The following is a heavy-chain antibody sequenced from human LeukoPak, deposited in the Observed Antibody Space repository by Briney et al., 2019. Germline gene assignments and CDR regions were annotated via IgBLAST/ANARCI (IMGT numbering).Heavy chain of an antibody. J-gene: IGHJ5*02. CDR1: GGSISSYY. Sequence: PSETLSLTCTVSGGSISSYYWSWIRQPPGKGLEWIGYIYYSGSTNYNPSLKSRVTISVDTSKNQFSPKLSSVTAADTAVYYCARHPTAENWFDPWGQGTLVTVSS. CDR3: ARHPTAENWFDP. CDR2: IYYSGST. V-gene: IGHV4-59*08.